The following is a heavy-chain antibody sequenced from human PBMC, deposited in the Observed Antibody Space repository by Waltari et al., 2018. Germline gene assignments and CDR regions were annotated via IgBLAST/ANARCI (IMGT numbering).Heavy chain of an antibody. Sequence: QLQMQESGPGLVKPSETLSLTCTVSGGSISSSSYSWGWIRQPPGRGLEWIAIIYYSGSTYYKPSLKSRVTIAVDTSKNQFSLKLSSVTAADTAVYYCAVPRTNYYDSNAYYPLDYWGQGTLVTVSS. J-gene: IGHJ4*02. V-gene: IGHV4-39*01. CDR1: GGSISSSSYS. CDR2: IYYSGST. D-gene: IGHD3-22*01. CDR3: AVPRTNYYDSNAYYPLDY.